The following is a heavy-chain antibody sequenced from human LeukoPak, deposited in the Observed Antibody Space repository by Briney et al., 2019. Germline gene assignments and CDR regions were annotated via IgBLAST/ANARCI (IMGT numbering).Heavy chain of an antibody. Sequence: PSETLSLTCTVSGGSISSNYWSWIRQPAGKGLEWIGRIYTSGNTNDNPSLKRRVTMSVDKAKNQFSLKLSFVTAADTAVYYCAREVQCSSTSCKAFDIWGQGTMVTVS. J-gene: IGHJ3*02. CDR2: IYTSGNT. CDR3: AREVQCSSTSCKAFDI. V-gene: IGHV4-4*07. D-gene: IGHD2-2*01. CDR1: GGSISSNY.